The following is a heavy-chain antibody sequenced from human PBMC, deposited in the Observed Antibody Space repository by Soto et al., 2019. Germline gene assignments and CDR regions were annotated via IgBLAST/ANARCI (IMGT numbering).Heavy chain of an antibody. V-gene: IGHV4-4*02. CDR1: GGSISSSNW. CDR3: ARAKVIAGAGTFDH. Sequence: QVQLQESGPGLVKPSGTLSLTCAVSGGSISSSNWWSWVRQPPGKGLEWIGEIYHSGSTNHNPSLKSRATIPVDKSKDQCSLKLSSVTAADRAVYYCARAKVIAGAGTFDHWGQGTLVTVSS. J-gene: IGHJ4*02. D-gene: IGHD6-19*01. CDR2: IYHSGST.